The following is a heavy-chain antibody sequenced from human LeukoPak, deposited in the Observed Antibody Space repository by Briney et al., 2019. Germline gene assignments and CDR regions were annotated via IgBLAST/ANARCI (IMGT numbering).Heavy chain of an antibody. D-gene: IGHD3/OR15-3a*01. CDR3: ARGSYDIYAFDI. V-gene: IGHV4-59*01. CDR2: ICYSGST. Sequence: PSETLSLTCTVSGGSISSYYWSWIRQPPGKGLEWIGYICYSGSTNYNPSLKSRVTISVDTSKNQFSLKLSSVTAADTAVYYCARGSYDIYAFDIWGQGTMVTVSS. CDR1: GGSISSYY. J-gene: IGHJ3*02.